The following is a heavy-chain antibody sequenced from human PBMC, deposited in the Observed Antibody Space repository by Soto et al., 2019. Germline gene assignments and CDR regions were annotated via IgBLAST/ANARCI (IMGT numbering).Heavy chain of an antibody. Sequence: QVQLVESGGGVVQPGRSLRLSCAASGFTFSSYAMHWVRQAPGKGLEWVAVISYDGSNKYYADSVKGRFTISRDNSKNTLYLQMNSLRAEDTAVYYCARTISGWGYYYYGMDVWGQRTTVTVSS. CDR2: ISYDGSNK. J-gene: IGHJ6*02. V-gene: IGHV3-30-3*01. D-gene: IGHD6-19*01. CDR1: GFTFSSYA. CDR3: ARTISGWGYYYYGMDV.